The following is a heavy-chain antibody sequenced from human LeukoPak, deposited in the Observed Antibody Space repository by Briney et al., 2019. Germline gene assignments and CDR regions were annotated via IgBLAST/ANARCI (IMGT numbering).Heavy chain of an antibody. D-gene: IGHD4-17*01. CDR3: ARGFNDYGHNWFDP. CDR2: MNPNSGNT. J-gene: IGHJ5*02. V-gene: IGHV1-8*01. CDR1: GYTFTSYD. Sequence: VASVKVSCKASGYTFTSYDINWVRQATGQGLEWMGWMNPNSGNTGYAQKFQGRVTMTRNTSISTAYMELSSLRSEDTAVYYCARGFNDYGHNWFDPWGQGTLVTVSS.